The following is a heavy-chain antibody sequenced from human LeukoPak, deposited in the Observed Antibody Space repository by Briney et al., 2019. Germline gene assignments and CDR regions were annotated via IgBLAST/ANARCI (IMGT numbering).Heavy chain of an antibody. CDR3: TRDGADTGFDFDY. V-gene: IGHV3-21*05. J-gene: IGHJ4*02. Sequence: PGGSLRLSCRASGFTFNSYSMNWVRQAPGKGLEWISYITGISYPKMYGDSVRGRFTISRDNAQNSLYLQMNFLRAEDTAHYYCTRDGADTGFDFDYWGQGVLVTVSS. CDR2: ITGISYPK. CDR1: GFTFNSYS. D-gene: IGHD2-8*02.